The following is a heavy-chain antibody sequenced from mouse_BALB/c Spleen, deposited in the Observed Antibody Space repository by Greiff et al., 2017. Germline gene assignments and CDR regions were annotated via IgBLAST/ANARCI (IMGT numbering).Heavy chain of an antibody. CDR3: AREGGYDSLDY. Sequence: EVKLMESGAELVKPGASVKLSCTASGFNIKDTYMHWVKQRPEQGLEWIGRIDPANGNTKYDPKFQGKATITADTSSNTAYLQLSSLTSEDTAVYYCAREGGYDSLDYWGQGTTLTVSS. D-gene: IGHD2-2*01. CDR1: GFNIKDTY. V-gene: IGHV14-3*02. CDR2: IDPANGNT. J-gene: IGHJ2*01.